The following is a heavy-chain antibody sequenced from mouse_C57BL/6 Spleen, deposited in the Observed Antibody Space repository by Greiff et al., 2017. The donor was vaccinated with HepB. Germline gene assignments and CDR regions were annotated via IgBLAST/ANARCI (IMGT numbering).Heavy chain of an antibody. CDR1: GYSFTDYN. CDR2: INPNYGTT. D-gene: IGHD2-1*01. V-gene: IGHV1-39*01. CDR3: ARHIYYGNYYAMDY. J-gene: IGHJ4*01. Sequence: VHVKQSGPELVKPGASVKISCKASGYSFTDYNMNWVKQSNGKSLEWIGVINPNYGTTSYNQKFKGKATLTVDQSSSTAYMQLNSLTSEDSAVYYCARHIYYGNYYAMDYWGQGTSVTVSS.